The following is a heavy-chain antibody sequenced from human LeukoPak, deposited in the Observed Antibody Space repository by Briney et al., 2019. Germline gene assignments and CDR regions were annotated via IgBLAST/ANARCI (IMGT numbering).Heavy chain of an antibody. CDR3: AKRGVVIRVILVGFHKEAYYFDS. D-gene: IGHD3-22*01. CDR1: GITPSNYG. CDR2: TSGSGGGT. J-gene: IGHJ4*02. V-gene: IGHV3-23*01. Sequence: GRSLRLSCAVSGITPSNYGTSWVRPAPGKGLEWVAGTSGSGGGTNYADSVKGRFTISRDSPKNTLYLQMNSLRAEDTAVYFCAKRGVVIRVILVGFHKEAYYFDSWGQGALVTVSS.